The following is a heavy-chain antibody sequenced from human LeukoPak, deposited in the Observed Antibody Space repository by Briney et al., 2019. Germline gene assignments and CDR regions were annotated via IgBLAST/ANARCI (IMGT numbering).Heavy chain of an antibody. CDR1: GYTLTELS. CDR2: FDPEDGET. J-gene: IGHJ4*02. Sequence: ASVKVSCTVSGYTLTELSMHWVRQAPGKGLEWMGGFDPEDGETIYAQKFQGRVTMTEDTSTDTAYMELSSLRPEDTAVYYCATAGQHSSGWGTVWGQGTLVTVSS. CDR3: ATAGQHSSGWGTV. V-gene: IGHV1-24*01. D-gene: IGHD6-19*01.